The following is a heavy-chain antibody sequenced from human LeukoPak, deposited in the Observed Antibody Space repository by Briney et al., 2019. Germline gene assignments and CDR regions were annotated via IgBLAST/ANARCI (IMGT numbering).Heavy chain of an antibody. CDR1: GGTFSSYA. CDR3: ARGPGAVVAGTSVGNFDY. Sequence: ASVKVSCKASGGTFSSYAISWVRQAPGQRLEWMGRIIPILGIANYAQKFQGRVTITADKSTSTAYMELSSLRSEDTAVYYCARGPGAVVAGTSVGNFDYWGQGTLVTVSS. V-gene: IGHV1-69*04. D-gene: IGHD6-19*01. CDR2: IIPILGIA. J-gene: IGHJ4*02.